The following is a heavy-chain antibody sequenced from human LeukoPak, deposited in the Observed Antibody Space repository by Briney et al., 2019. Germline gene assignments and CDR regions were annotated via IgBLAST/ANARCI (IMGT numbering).Heavy chain of an antibody. CDR1: GYTFTSYD. CDR2: MNPNSGNT. J-gene: IGHJ4*02. V-gene: IGHV1-8*01. D-gene: IGHD6-19*01. CDR3: AIPMYSSGWSGDY. Sequence: ASVKVSCKASGYTFTSYDINWVRQATEQGLEWMGWMNPNSGNTGYAQKFQGRVTMTRNTSISTAYMELSSLRSEDTAVYYCAIPMYSSGWSGDYWGQGTLVTVSS.